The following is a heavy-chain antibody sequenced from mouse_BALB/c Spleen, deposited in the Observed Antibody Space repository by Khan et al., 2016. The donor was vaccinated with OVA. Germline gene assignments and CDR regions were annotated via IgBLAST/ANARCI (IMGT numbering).Heavy chain of an antibody. CDR2: IHYSGGT. Sequence: EVQLVESGPDLVKPSQSLSLTCTVTVYSITSAYSWHWIRQFPGNKLEWMGYIHYSGGTSYNPSLKSRISITRDTSKNQFFLQLNSVTTEDTATYYCAGGFPTYWGQGTLVTVSA. V-gene: IGHV3-1*02. J-gene: IGHJ3*01. CDR3: AGGFPTY. CDR1: VYSITSAYS.